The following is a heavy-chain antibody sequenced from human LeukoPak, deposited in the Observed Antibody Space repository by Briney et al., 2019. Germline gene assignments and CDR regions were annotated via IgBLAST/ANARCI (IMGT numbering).Heavy chain of an antibody. CDR3: AKVCNDILTGYYIGEVDY. Sequence: GGSLRLSCAASGFTFSSYWMTWVRQAPGKGLEWVSAISGSGGSTYYADSVKGRFTISRDNSKNTLYLQMNSLRAEDTAVYYCAKVCNDILTGYYIGEVDYWGQGTLVTVSS. CDR1: GFTFSSYW. D-gene: IGHD3-9*01. CDR2: ISGSGGST. J-gene: IGHJ4*02. V-gene: IGHV3-23*01.